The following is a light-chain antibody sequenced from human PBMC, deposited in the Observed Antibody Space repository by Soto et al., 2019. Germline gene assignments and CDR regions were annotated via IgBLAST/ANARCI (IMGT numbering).Light chain of an antibody. V-gene: IGKV4-1*01. Sequence: DIVMAQSPDSLAVSLGERATINCKSNKSALYSSSNKNYLAWYQQRPGQPPKLLIYWASTRESGVPDRFSGSGSGTDFTLTITSLQAEAVAVYYCQQYESTPPTFGQGTKLEIK. J-gene: IGKJ2*01. CDR2: WAS. CDR1: KSALYSSSNKNY. CDR3: QQYESTPPT.